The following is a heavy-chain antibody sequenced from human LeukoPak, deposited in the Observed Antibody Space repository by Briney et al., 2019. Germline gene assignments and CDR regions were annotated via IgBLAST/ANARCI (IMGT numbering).Heavy chain of an antibody. CDR2: INHSGST. CDR3: ARGRWLRYYYYYGMDV. V-gene: IGHV4-34*01. J-gene: IGHJ6*02. CDR1: GGSFSGYY. Sequence: SETLSLTCAVYGGSFSGYYWSWIRQPPRKGLEWIGEINHSGSTNYNPSLKSRVTISVDTSKNQFSLKLSSVTAADTAVYYCARGRWLRYYYYYGMDVWGQGTTVTVSS. D-gene: IGHD5-12*01.